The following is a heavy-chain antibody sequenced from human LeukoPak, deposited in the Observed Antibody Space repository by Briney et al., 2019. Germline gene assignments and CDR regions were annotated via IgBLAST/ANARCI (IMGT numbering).Heavy chain of an antibody. CDR1: GGSISSYY. CDR3: ARDSSSWSYWYFDL. CDR2: IYTSGST. Sequence: PSETLSLTCTVSGGSISSYYWSWIRQPAGKGLEWIGRIYTSGSTNYNPSLKSQVTMSVDTSKNQFSLKLSSVTAADTAVYYCARDSSSWSYWYFDLWGRGTLVTVSS. J-gene: IGHJ2*01. V-gene: IGHV4-4*07. D-gene: IGHD6-13*01.